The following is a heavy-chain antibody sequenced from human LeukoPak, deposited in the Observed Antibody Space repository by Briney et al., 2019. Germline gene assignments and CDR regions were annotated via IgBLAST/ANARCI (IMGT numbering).Heavy chain of an antibody. Sequence: SETLSLTCAVYGGSFSGYYWSWIRQPPGKGLEWIGEINHSGSTNYNPSLKSRVTISVDTSKNQFSLKLSSVTAADTAVHYCARGSRITIFGVVIIPAWFDPWGQGTLVTVSS. CDR1: GGSFSGYY. J-gene: IGHJ5*02. V-gene: IGHV4-34*01. D-gene: IGHD3-3*01. CDR3: ARGSRITIFGVVIIPAWFDP. CDR2: INHSGST.